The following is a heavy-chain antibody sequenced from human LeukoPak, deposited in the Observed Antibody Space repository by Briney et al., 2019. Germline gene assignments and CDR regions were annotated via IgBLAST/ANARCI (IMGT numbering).Heavy chain of an antibody. CDR1: GFTFSSSW. CDR3: ARMYYHDSSDYYWAPDY. CDR2: IKQDGSEK. J-gene: IGHJ4*02. Sequence: PGGSLRLSCAASGFTFSSSWMSWVRQAPGKGLEWVANIKQDGSEKYYVDSVKGRFTISRDNAKNSLFLQMNSLRAEDTAVYFCARMYYHDSSDYYWAPDYWGQGTLVTVSS. V-gene: IGHV3-7*01. D-gene: IGHD3-22*01.